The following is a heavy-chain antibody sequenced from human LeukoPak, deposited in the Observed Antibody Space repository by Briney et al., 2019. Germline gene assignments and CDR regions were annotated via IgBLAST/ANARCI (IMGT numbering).Heavy chain of an antibody. CDR3: ARGNRVATTL. CDR2: IYYSGST. Sequence: PSETLSLTCTVSGGSISSYYWSWIRQPPGKGLEWIGYIYYSGSTNYNPSLKSRVTISVDTSKNQFSLRLSSVTAADTAVYYCARGNRVATTLWGQGTLVTLSS. V-gene: IGHV4-59*01. CDR1: GGSISSYY. J-gene: IGHJ4*02. D-gene: IGHD5-12*01.